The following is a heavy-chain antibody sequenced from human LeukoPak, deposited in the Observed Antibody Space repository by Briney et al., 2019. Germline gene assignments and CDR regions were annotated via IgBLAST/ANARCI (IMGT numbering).Heavy chain of an antibody. D-gene: IGHD6-19*01. V-gene: IGHV3-48*03. CDR2: ISSSGSTI. J-gene: IGHJ4*02. CDR3: ARDVNGSGWYFLVDY. CDR1: GFTSSSYE. Sequence: GGSLRLSCAASGFTSSSYEMNWVRQAPGKGLEWVSYISSSGSTIYYADSVKGRFTISRDNAKNSLYLQMNSLRAEDTAVYYCARDVNGSGWYFLVDYWGQGTLVTVSS.